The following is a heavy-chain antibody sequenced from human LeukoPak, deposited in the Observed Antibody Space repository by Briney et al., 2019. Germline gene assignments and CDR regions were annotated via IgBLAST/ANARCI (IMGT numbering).Heavy chain of an antibody. CDR2: INHSGST. CDR3: ARGLRGNHYFDY. CDR1: GGSFSGYY. V-gene: IGHV4-34*01. Sequence: SETLSLTCAVYGGSFSGYYWSWIRQPPGKGLEWIGEINHSGSTNYSPSLKSRVTISVDTSKNQFSLKLSSVTAADTAVYYCARGLRGNHYFDYWGQGTLVTVSS. D-gene: IGHD4-23*01. J-gene: IGHJ4*02.